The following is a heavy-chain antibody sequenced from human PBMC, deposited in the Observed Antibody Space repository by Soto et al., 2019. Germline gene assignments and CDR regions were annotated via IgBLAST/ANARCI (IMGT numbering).Heavy chain of an antibody. J-gene: IGHJ4*02. V-gene: IGHV3-30*18. Sequence: QVQLVESGGGVVQPGRSLRLSCAASGFTFSSYGMHWVRQAPGKGLEWVAVISYDGSNKYYADSVKGRFTISRDNSKTTLYLQMNSLRAEDTAVYYCAKEYGSSSLSPDFDYWGQGTLVTVSS. CDR3: AKEYGSSSLSPDFDY. CDR2: ISYDGSNK. CDR1: GFTFSSYG. D-gene: IGHD6-13*01.